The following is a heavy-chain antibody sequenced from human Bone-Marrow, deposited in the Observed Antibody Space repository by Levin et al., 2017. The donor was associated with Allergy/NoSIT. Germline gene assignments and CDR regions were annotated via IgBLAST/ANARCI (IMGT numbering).Heavy chain of an antibody. J-gene: IGHJ4*02. D-gene: IGHD3-22*01. Sequence: GESLKISCAASGITFSNYAMTWVRQAPGKGLEWVSSISGSGDSTYYADSVKGRSTISRDNSKNTLYLQVNSLRAEDTAVYYCAKAAAGYYYESNPYYYWGQGALVTVSS. CDR1: GITFSNYA. CDR2: ISGSGDST. V-gene: IGHV3-23*01. CDR3: AKAAAGYYYESNPYYY.